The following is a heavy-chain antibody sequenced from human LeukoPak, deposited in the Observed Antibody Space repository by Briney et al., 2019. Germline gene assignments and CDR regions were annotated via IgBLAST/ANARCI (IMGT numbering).Heavy chain of an antibody. J-gene: IGHJ4*02. CDR2: IYPMLGVD. V-gene: IGHV1-69*04. Sequence: ASVKVSCEASGGSFSTYAVSWVRQAPGQGLERMGRIYPMLGVDNYAQRFQGRVTITTDKSTGTAYMELNSLTSEDTAVYYCAREGSGTSSPMAYWGQGTLVTVSP. CDR1: GGSFSTYA. CDR3: AREGSGTSSPMAY. D-gene: IGHD1-14*01.